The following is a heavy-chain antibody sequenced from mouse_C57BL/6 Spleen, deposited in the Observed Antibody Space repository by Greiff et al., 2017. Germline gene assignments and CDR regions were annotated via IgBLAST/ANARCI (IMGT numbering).Heavy chain of an antibody. D-gene: IGHD1-1*01. Sequence: QVQLQQSGAELVKPGASVKMSCKASGYTFTSYWITWVKQRPGQGLEWIGDIYPGSGSTNYNEKFKSKATLTVDTSSSTAYMQLSSLTSEDSAVYYCAREFITTVVANWYFDVWGTGTTVTVSS. J-gene: IGHJ1*03. CDR1: GYTFTSYW. V-gene: IGHV1-55*01. CDR2: IYPGSGST. CDR3: AREFITTVVANWYFDV.